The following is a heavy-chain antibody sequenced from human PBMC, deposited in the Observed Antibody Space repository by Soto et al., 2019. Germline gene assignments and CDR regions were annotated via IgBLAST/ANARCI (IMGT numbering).Heavy chain of an antibody. Sequence: EVQLLESGGGLLQPGGSLRLSCAASGFTFSNYAMSWVRQAPGKGLEWVSTISGRGDSADYADSVKGRFTISRDNSKNTVYLQMNSLGAEDRAGYYATKGSRGYGGGCNCPPKPYFDNWGQGTLVTVSS. CDR3: TKGSRGYGGGCNCPPKPYFDN. CDR1: GFTFSNYA. V-gene: IGHV3-23*01. J-gene: IGHJ4*02. CDR2: ISGRGDSA. D-gene: IGHD2-15*01.